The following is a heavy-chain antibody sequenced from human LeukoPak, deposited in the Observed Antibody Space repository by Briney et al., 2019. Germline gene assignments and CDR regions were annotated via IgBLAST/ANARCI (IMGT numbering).Heavy chain of an antibody. CDR2: MYLSGTT. D-gene: IGHD3-16*01. Sequence: SGTLSLTCTVSGDSINSLDLWSRVRQPPGKGLEWIGEMYLSGTTHSNPSLKSRVTFSLDKSKNHFALKLTSVTVADTAIYYCASYDYVWGSLDFWGQGTLVPVSS. J-gene: IGHJ4*02. CDR3: ASYDYVWGSLDF. CDR1: GDSINSLDL. V-gene: IGHV4-4*02.